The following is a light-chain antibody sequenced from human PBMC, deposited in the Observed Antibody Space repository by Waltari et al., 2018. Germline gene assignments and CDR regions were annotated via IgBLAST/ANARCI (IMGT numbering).Light chain of an antibody. Sequence: CRARQSISSYLNWYQQKPGKAPKRLIYAASSLQSWVPSRFSGSGSGTDFTLTISSLQPEDFATYYCQQSYSTPRFTFGPGTKVDIK. V-gene: IGKV1-39*01. CDR3: QQSYSTPRFT. CDR2: AAS. CDR1: QSISSY. J-gene: IGKJ3*01.